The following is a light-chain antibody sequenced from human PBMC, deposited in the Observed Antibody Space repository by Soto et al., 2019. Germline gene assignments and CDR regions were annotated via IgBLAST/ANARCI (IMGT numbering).Light chain of an antibody. J-gene: IGKJ4*01. Sequence: EIVLTQSPGTLSLSPGERATLSCRASQSVSSSYLAWYQQKPGQAPRLLIYGASSRATGIPDRFSGSGSGTDFTLTISRLEPEDSAVYYCQQYGRAPLTFGGGTKGEIK. CDR1: QSVSSSY. CDR2: GAS. CDR3: QQYGRAPLT. V-gene: IGKV3-20*01.